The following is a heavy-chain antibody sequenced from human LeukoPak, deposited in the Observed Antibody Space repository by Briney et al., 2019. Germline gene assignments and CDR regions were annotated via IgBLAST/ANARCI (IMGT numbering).Heavy chain of an antibody. CDR3: ARVGGSTSLHFDY. D-gene: IGHD2-2*01. CDR2: IYHSGST. V-gene: IGHV4-38-2*01. Sequence: SETLSLTCAVSGYSISSGYYWGWIRQPPGKGLEWIGSIYHSGSTYYNPPLKSRVTISVDTSKNQFSLKLSSVTAADTAVYYCARVGGSTSLHFDYWGQGTLVTVSS. J-gene: IGHJ4*02. CDR1: GYSISSGYY.